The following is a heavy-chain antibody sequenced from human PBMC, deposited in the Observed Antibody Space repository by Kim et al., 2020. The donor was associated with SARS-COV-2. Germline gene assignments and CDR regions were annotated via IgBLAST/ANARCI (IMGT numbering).Heavy chain of an antibody. D-gene: IGHD6-6*01. V-gene: IGHV4-59*01. CDR1: GGSISSYY. J-gene: IGHJ6*03. CDR3: ARGSIAARDYYYYYMDV. CDR2: IYYGGST. Sequence: SETLSLTCTVSGGSISSYYWSWIRQPPGKGLEWIGYIYYGGSTNYNPSLKSRVTISVDTSKNQFSLKLSSVTAADTAVYYCARGSIAARDYYYYYMDVWGKGTTVTVSS.